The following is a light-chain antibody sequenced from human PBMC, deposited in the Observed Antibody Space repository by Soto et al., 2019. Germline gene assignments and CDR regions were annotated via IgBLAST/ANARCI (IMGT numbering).Light chain of an antibody. Sequence: EIVMTQSPATLSVSPGERATLSCRASQSVSSKLAWYQQKPGQAPRVLILGASTRATGIPARFSGSGSGTEFTLTISSLQSEDFAVYYCQHYNDWPPTWTLGQGTKV. J-gene: IGKJ1*01. CDR3: QHYNDWPPTWT. CDR1: QSVSSK. V-gene: IGKV3-15*01. CDR2: GAS.